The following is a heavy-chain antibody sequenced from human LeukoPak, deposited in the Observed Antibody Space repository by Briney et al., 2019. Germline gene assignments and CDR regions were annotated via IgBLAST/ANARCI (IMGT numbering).Heavy chain of an antibody. CDR3: ARDSGLYYLHAFDI. CDR1: DGSISSYY. V-gene: IGHV4-59*01. J-gene: IGHJ3*02. D-gene: IGHD1-26*01. CDR2: IYYSGST. Sequence: SETLSLTCAVSDGSISSYYWSWIRQPPGKGLEWIGYIYYSGSTNYNPSLKSRVTISVDTSKNQFSLKLSSVTAADTAVYYCARDSGLYYLHAFDIWGQGTMVTVSS.